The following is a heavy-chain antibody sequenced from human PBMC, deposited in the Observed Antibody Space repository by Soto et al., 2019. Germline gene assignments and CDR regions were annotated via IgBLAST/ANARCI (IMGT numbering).Heavy chain of an antibody. J-gene: IGHJ6*02. V-gene: IGHV1-69*13. CDR2: IIPIFGTA. CDR3: ARVVLDTIFGVVTANIYYGMDV. D-gene: IGHD3-3*01. CDR1: GGTFSSYA. Sequence: ASVKVSCKASGGTFSSYAISWVRQAPGQGLERMGGIIPIFGTANYAQKFQGRVTITADESTSTAYMELSSLRSEDTAVYYCARVVLDTIFGVVTANIYYGMDVWGQGTTVTVSS.